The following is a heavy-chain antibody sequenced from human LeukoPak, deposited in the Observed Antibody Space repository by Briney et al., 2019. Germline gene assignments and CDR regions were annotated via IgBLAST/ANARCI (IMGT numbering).Heavy chain of an antibody. J-gene: IGHJ4*02. CDR3: ARLRGELAVLMEFDS. CDR1: GGSISTYY. V-gene: IGHV4-59*08. D-gene: IGHD2-8*01. CDR2: IYFSGST. Sequence: SETLSLTCAVSGGSISTYYWSWVRQPPGKGLEWLGSIYFSGSTNYSPSLESRLSISPQTSKKQFSVRLASVDAAETAVYYCARLRGELAVLMEFDSWGQGTLVTVSS.